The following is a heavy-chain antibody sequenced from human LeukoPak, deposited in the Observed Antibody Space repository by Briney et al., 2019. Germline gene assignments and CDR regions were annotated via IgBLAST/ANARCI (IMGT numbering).Heavy chain of an antibody. CDR1: GGSFSGYY. J-gene: IGHJ4*02. CDR3: ARGRYSKPLDY. V-gene: IGHV4-34*01. D-gene: IGHD6-13*01. Sequence: SETLSLTCAVYGGSFSGYYWSWIRQPPGKGLEWIGEINHSGGTNYNPSLKSRVTISVDTSKNQFSLKLSSVTAADTAVYYCARGRYSKPLDYWGQGTLVTVSS. CDR2: INHSGGT.